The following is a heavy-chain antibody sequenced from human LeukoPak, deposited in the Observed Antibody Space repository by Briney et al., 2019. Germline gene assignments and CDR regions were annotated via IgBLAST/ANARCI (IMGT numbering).Heavy chain of an antibody. D-gene: IGHD3-3*01. CDR1: GYTFTSYD. CDR3: ARVFDYDFWSGRNTYYYYYMDV. J-gene: IGHJ6*03. Sequence: GASVKVSCKASGYTFTSYDINWVRQATGHGLEWMGWMKPNSGNTGYAQKFQGRVTMTRNTSISTAYMELSSLRSEDTAVYYCARVFDYDFWSGRNTYYYYYMDVWGKGTTVTVSS. V-gene: IGHV1-8*01. CDR2: MKPNSGNT.